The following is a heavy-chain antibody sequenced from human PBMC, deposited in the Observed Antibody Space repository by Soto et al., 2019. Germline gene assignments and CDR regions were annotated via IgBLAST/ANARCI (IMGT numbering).Heavy chain of an antibody. CDR3: AKDTVAVAGTRYLDY. J-gene: IGHJ4*02. CDR2: ISWNSDKR. Sequence: EVQLVESGGGLVQPGRSLRLSCTASGFTFVDYAMHWVRQAPGKGPEWVSGISWNSDKRGYADSVKGRFTISRDNAKNSLHLQMNSLGTEDTALYYCAKDTVAVAGTRYLDYWGQGTLVTVSS. V-gene: IGHV3-9*01. D-gene: IGHD6-19*01. CDR1: GFTFVDYA.